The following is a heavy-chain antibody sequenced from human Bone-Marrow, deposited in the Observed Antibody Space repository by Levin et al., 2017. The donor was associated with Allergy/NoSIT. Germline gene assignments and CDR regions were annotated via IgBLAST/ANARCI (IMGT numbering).Heavy chain of an antibody. J-gene: IGHJ6*02. Sequence: SETLSLTCTVSDDSITNYYWSWIRQSPGKGLEWIGNVYYSGSTNYNPSLKSRVTISIDTSKNQFSLKVSSVTDADTAVYYCAGSLPDPYYHYALDLWGRGTTVTVSS. CDR2: VYYSGST. D-gene: IGHD1-26*01. CDR3: AGSLPDPYYHYALDL. V-gene: IGHV4-59*01. CDR1: DDSITNYY.